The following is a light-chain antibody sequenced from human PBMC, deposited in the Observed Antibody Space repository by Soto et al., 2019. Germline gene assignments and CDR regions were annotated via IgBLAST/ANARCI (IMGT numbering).Light chain of an antibody. CDR2: DAS. V-gene: IGKV3-11*02. Sequence: EIVVTQSPASLSLSAGDRATLTCRTSQSVGSYLAWYQKKPGQAPRLLIYDASNKPTGIPARFSGSGSGRDFTLTISSREPEDFAVYYCRQRSNRPPLTFGGGTKVEIK. CDR3: RQRSNRPPLT. J-gene: IGKJ4*02. CDR1: QSVGSY.